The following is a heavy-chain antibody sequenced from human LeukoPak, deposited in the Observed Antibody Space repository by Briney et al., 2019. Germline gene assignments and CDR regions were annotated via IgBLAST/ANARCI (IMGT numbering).Heavy chain of an antibody. Sequence: GASVKVSCKVSGYTLTELSMHWVRQAPGKGLEWMGGFDPEDGEAIYAQKFQGRVTMTEDTSTDTAYMELSSLRSEDTAVYYCATTYYYDSSGYWFQHWGQGTLVTVSP. D-gene: IGHD3-22*01. CDR3: ATTYYYDSSGYWFQH. J-gene: IGHJ1*01. V-gene: IGHV1-24*01. CDR1: GYTLTELS. CDR2: FDPEDGEA.